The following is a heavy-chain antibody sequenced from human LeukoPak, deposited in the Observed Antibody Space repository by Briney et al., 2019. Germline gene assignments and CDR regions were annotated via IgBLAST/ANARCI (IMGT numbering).Heavy chain of an antibody. Sequence: GASVKVSCKASGYTFTGYYMHWVRQAPGQGLEWMGWISAYNGNTNYAQKLQGRVTMTTDTSTSTAYMELRSLRSDDTAVYYCARDSYDSSGYLGGAWGQGTLVTVSS. CDR3: ARDSYDSSGYLGGA. CDR1: GYTFTGYY. CDR2: ISAYNGNT. J-gene: IGHJ5*02. D-gene: IGHD3-22*01. V-gene: IGHV1-18*04.